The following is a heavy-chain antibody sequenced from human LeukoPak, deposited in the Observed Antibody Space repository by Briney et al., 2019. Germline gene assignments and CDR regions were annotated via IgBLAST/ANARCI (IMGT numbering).Heavy chain of an antibody. J-gene: IGHJ4*02. V-gene: IGHV3-33*01. CDR3: ARDGGNGLDY. D-gene: IGHD2-8*01. Sequence: PGGSLRLSCVVSGFTFSSYGMHWVRQAPGKGLEWVAVIWDDGGTKYYSDSVKGRFTISRDNAKNLLYLQMNSLRAEDTAVYYCARDGGNGLDYWGQGTLVAVSS. CDR2: IWDDGGTK. CDR1: GFTFSSYG.